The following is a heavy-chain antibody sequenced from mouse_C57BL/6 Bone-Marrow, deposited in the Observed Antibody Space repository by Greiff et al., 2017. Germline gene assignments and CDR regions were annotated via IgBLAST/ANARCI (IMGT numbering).Heavy chain of an antibody. J-gene: IGHJ2*01. Sequence: VQLQQSGAELVRPGSSVKLSCKASGYTFTSYWMAWVKQRPGQGLEWIGNIYPSDSETHSNQKFKDKATLTVDKSSSTAYLQLSSLTSEDSAVYDGARSRARITYVDYWGQGTTRTVSS. D-gene: IGHD2-4*01. CDR2: IYPSDSET. CDR3: ARSRARITYVDY. CDR1: GYTFTSYW. V-gene: IGHV1-61*01.